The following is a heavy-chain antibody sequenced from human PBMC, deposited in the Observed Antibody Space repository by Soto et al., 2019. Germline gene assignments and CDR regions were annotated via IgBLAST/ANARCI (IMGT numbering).Heavy chain of an antibody. D-gene: IGHD3-16*02. CDR2: ISGSGGST. V-gene: IGHV3-23*01. Sequence: PGGSLRLSCAASGFTFSSYAMSWVRQAPGKGLEWVSAISGSGGSTYYADSVKGRFTISRDNSKNTLYLQMNSLRAEDTAVYYCAKDLFLDRSYDYVWGSYRYEEGEKGLFDYWGQGTLVTVAS. CDR3: AKDLFLDRSYDYVWGSYRYEEGEKGLFDY. CDR1: GFTFSSYA. J-gene: IGHJ4*02.